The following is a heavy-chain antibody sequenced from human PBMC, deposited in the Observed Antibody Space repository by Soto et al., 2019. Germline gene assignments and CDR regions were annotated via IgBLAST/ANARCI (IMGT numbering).Heavy chain of an antibody. CDR2: VKDGGHT. D-gene: IGHD5-12*01. CDR3: ARGQEGVVATH. V-gene: IGHV4-34*01. CDR1: AGSLSGYY. Sequence: QVQLQQWGAGLLKPSETLSLKCAVTAGSLSGYYWSWIRQPPGKGLEWIGEVKDGGHTNYSPSLRGRVTISSDTSNNQFSLRLNSVTAADTGVYYCARGQEGVVATHWDQGSLVTVSS. J-gene: IGHJ4*02.